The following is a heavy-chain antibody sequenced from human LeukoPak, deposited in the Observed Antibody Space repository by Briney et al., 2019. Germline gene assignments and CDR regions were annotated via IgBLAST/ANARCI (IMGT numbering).Heavy chain of an antibody. J-gene: IGHJ4*02. CDR1: GYTFTSYY. CDR3: ARGGPITYYYDSSGYSSAFDY. CDR2: INPSGGST. Sequence: ASVKVSCKASGYTFTSYYMHWVRQAPGQGLEWMGIINPSGGSTSYAQKFQGRVTMTRDTSTSTIYMELSSLRSEDTAVYYCARGGPITYYYDSSGYSSAFDYWGQGTLVTVSS. V-gene: IGHV1-46*01. D-gene: IGHD3-22*01.